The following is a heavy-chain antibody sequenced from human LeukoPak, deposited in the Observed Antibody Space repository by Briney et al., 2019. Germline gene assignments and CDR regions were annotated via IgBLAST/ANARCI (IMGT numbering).Heavy chain of an antibody. V-gene: IGHV3-30*02. CDR2: ILYDGSQK. CDR1: GFCFSDYG. J-gene: IGHJ4*02. D-gene: IGHD6-19*01. Sequence: GGSLRLSCEASGFCFSDYGMHWVRQGPGKGLEWVAFILYDGSQKYYADSVKGRFTVSRDNSKNTVYLQMNSLRTEDTAVYYCVKDQAGGWGQGTLVTVSS. CDR3: VKDQAGG.